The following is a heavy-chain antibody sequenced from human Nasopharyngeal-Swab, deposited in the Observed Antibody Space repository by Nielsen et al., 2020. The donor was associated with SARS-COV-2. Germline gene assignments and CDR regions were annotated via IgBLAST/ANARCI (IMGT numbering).Heavy chain of an antibody. V-gene: IGHV3-74*03. CDR1: GFTFSNYW. J-gene: IGHJ5*02. Sequence: GGSLRLSCAASGFTFSNYWMHWVRQAPGKGLVWVSRVSPDGTSTTYADSVKGRFTISRDNAKNSLYLQMNSLRAEDTAVYYCARDLDWFDPWGQGTLVTVSS. D-gene: IGHD3-16*01. CDR3: ARDLDWFDP. CDR2: VSPDGTST.